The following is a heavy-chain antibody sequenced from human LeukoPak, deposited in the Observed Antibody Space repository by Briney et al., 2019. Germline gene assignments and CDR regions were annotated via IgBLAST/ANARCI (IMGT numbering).Heavy chain of an antibody. CDR2: ISGSGGST. CDR1: GFTISSYA. J-gene: IGHJ6*02. D-gene: IGHD3-22*01. CDR3: AKDSNYYDSSGSPSYYYYYGMDV. Sequence: GGSLRLSCAASGFTISSYAMSWVRQAPGKGLEWVSAISGSGGSTYYADSVKGRFTISRDNSKNTLYLQMNSLRAEDTAVYYCAKDSNYYDSSGSPSYYYYYGMDVWGQGTTVTVSS. V-gene: IGHV3-23*01.